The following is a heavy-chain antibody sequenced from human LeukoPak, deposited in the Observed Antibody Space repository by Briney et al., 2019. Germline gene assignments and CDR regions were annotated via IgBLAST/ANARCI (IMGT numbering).Heavy chain of an antibody. D-gene: IGHD3-10*01. CDR2: IYYRGST. J-gene: IGHJ4*02. CDR1: GVSISSHY. V-gene: IGHV4-59*11. CDR3: ARGPYYYGSGSYDY. Sequence: SETLSLTCTVSGVSISSHYWSWIRQPPGKGLEWIGYIYYRGSTNYNPSLKRRVTISVDTSKNQFSLKLSSVTAADTAVYYCARGPYYYGSGSYDYWGQGTLVTVSS.